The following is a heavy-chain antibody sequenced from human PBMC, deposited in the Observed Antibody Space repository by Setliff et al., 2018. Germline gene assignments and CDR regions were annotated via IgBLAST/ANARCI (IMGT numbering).Heavy chain of an antibody. CDR2: INHSGNT. CDR3: VRTDYSDGRYSMDV. Sequence: SETLSLTCAVSGDSISSGNWWSWVRQPPEKGLEWIGEINHSGNTNYNPSLKSRVTISVDKSTNQFSLKLDSVTAADTAVYYCVRTDYSDGRYSMDVWGKGTTVTVS. D-gene: IGHD6-19*01. CDR1: GDSISSGNW. J-gene: IGHJ6*03. V-gene: IGHV4-4*02.